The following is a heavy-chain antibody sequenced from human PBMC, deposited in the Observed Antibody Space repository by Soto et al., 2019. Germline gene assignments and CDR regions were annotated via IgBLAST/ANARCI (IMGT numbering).Heavy chain of an antibody. D-gene: IGHD2-2*03. CDR1: GFTFSSYW. Sequence: EVQLVESGGGLVQPGGSLRLSCAASGFTFSSYWMSWVRQAPGKGLEWVANIKQDGSEKYYVDSVKCRFTISRDNAKNSMYLQMNSLRAEDTAVYYCARDGWLQKDWFDPWGQGNLVTVSS. CDR2: IKQDGSEK. V-gene: IGHV3-7*01. CDR3: ARDGWLQKDWFDP. J-gene: IGHJ5*02.